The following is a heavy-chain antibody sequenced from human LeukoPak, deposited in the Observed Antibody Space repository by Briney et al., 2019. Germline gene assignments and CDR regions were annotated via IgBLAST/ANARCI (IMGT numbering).Heavy chain of an antibody. CDR2: IYPGDSDT. V-gene: IGHV5-51*01. J-gene: IGHJ4*02. CDR3: ARPSPRGRGYSYGYLPDY. Sequence: GESLKISCKGSGYSFTSYWIGWVRQMPGKGLEWMGIIYPGDSDTRYSPSLQGQVTISADKSISTAYLQWSSLKASDTAMYYCARPSPRGRGYSYGYLPDYWGQGTLVTVSS. CDR1: GYSFTSYW. D-gene: IGHD5-18*01.